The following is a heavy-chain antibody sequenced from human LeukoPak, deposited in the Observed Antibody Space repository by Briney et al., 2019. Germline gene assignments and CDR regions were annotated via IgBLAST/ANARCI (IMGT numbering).Heavy chain of an antibody. CDR1: GFTVSTYY. D-gene: IGHD4-23*01. J-gene: IGHJ4*02. CDR3: AKDPLSYGGHYLDY. Sequence: GGSLRLSCAASGFTVSTYYMTWVRQAPGKGLECVSVIYSGGSTYYADSVKGRLTISRDNSKNTLYLQMNSLGPEDTAVYYCAKDPLSYGGHYLDYWGQGTLVTVSP. CDR2: IYSGGST. V-gene: IGHV3-53*01.